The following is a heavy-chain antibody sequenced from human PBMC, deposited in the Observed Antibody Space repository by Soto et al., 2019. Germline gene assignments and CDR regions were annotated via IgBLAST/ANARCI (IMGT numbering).Heavy chain of an antibody. CDR2: IHYSGST. D-gene: IGHD6-6*01. V-gene: IGHV4-34*01. J-gene: IGHJ4*02. Sequence: SETLSLTCSGYGASFSGYYWSWIRQSPGKGLEWIGEIHYSGSTHYNPSLKSRLTFSIDESQSQFYMMLTSVTAADTALYFCARGHSTSGYDSWGQGSLVTVSS. CDR3: ARGHSTSGYDS. CDR1: GASFSGYY.